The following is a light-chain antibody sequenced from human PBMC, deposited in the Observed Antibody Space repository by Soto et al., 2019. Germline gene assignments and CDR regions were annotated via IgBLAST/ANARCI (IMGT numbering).Light chain of an antibody. CDR2: DPS. CDR1: QSVSSY. Sequence: EIVLTQSPATLSLSPGERATLSCRARQSVSSYLAWYQQKPGQAPRLLIYDPSNRATGITARFSGSGSGTDFPLTISSVEPEDFAFYYCQHRSNWWTFGQGTKVEIK. V-gene: IGKV3-11*01. CDR3: QHRSNWWT. J-gene: IGKJ1*01.